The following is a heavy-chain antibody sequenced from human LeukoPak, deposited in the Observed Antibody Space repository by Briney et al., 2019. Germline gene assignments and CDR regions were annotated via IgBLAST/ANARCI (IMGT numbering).Heavy chain of an antibody. Sequence: SGGSLRLSCAASGFTFSSYSMNWVRQAPGKGLKWVSSISSSSSYIYYADSVKGRFTISRDNAENTVYLQMNSLRAEDTAVYYCARVLSGSWDWFDPWGQGTLVTVSS. CDR2: ISSSSSYI. V-gene: IGHV3-21*01. CDR1: GFTFSSYS. CDR3: ARVLSGSWDWFDP. D-gene: IGHD3-22*01. J-gene: IGHJ5*02.